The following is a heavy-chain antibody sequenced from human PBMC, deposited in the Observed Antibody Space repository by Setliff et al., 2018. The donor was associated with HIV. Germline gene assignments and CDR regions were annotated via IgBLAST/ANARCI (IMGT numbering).Heavy chain of an antibody. J-gene: IGHJ2*01. CDR3: ARDDHYYDSGSYYSDWYFDL. Sequence: EASVKVSCKASGGTFSNYAISWVRQAPGQGLEWMGGIIPIIGSTKYAQKFQGRVTITADESTSTADMELSSLRSEDTAVYYCARDDHYYDSGSYYSDWYFDLWGRGTLVTVSS. CDR1: GGTFSNYA. CDR2: IIPIIGST. D-gene: IGHD3-10*01. V-gene: IGHV1-69*13.